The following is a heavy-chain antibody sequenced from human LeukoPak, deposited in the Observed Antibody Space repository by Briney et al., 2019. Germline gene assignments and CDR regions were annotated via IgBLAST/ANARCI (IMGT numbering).Heavy chain of an antibody. CDR2: IQKDGGSK. CDR3: ARAPFSVAGTGYYGMDV. CDR1: GFTFSNYV. V-gene: IGHV3-30*02. Sequence: GGSLRLSCAASGFTFSNYVMNWVRQAPGKGLEWVTFIQKDGGSKFYADSVKGRFTISRDNSKNTLYLQMNSLRAEDTALYHCARAPFSVAGTGYYGMDVWGQGTTVTVSS. J-gene: IGHJ6*02. D-gene: IGHD6-19*01.